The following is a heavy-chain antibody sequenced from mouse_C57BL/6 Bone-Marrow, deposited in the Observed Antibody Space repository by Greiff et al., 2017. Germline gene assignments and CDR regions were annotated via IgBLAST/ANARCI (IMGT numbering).Heavy chain of an antibody. V-gene: IGHV1-26*01. CDR2: INPNNGGT. Sequence: EVKLQQSGPELVKPGASVKISCKASGYTFTDYYMNWVKQSHGKSLEWIGDINPNNGGTSYNQKFKGKATLTVDKSSSTAYMELRNLTSEDSAFYYCAWGVVRFAYWGQGTLGTVSA. J-gene: IGHJ3*01. CDR3: AWGVVRFAY. D-gene: IGHD1-1*02. CDR1: GYTFTDYY.